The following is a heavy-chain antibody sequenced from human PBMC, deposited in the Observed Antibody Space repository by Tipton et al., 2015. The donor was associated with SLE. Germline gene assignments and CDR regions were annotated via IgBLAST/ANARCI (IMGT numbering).Heavy chain of an antibody. D-gene: IGHD3-10*01. CDR3: ASSYSDYGMDV. V-gene: IGHV4-59*01. CDR2: IYYSGST. Sequence: TLSLTCTVPGGSINNSYWNWIRQPPGKAPEGIGYIYYSGSTNYNPSLKSRVTISVDTSKNQISLQLSSVTAADTAVYYCASSYSDYGMDVWGQGTTVTVSS. CDR1: GGSINNSY. J-gene: IGHJ6*02.